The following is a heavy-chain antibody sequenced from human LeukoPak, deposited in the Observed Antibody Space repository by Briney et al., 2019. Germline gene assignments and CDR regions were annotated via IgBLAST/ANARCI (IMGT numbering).Heavy chain of an antibody. D-gene: IGHD2-2*01. CDR1: GFTFRTYS. J-gene: IGHJ4*02. Sequence: PGGSLRLSCAASGFTFRTYSMNWVRQPPGKGLEWIGEINHSGSTNYNPSLKSRVTISVDTSKNQFSLKLSSVTAADTAVYYCARVISAVPAAPGFDYWGQGTLVTVSS. CDR2: INHSGST. V-gene: IGHV4-34*01. CDR3: ARVISAVPAAPGFDY.